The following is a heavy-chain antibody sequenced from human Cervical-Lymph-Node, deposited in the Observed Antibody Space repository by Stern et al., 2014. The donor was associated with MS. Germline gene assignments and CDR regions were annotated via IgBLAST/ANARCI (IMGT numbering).Heavy chain of an antibody. CDR1: GATFSSFA. Sequence: VQLXXXGAELKKPGSSVRVSCQASGATFSSFAINWVRQAPGQGLEWMGDVVPMFGIPNYAQKFQGRLTISADEATPTAYMELTDLQSEDTAMYYCAREQGPKXXXFDCWGQGTPVTVS. J-gene: IGHJ4*02. CDR2: VVPMFGIP. CDR3: AREQGPKXXXFDC. V-gene: IGHV1-69*01.